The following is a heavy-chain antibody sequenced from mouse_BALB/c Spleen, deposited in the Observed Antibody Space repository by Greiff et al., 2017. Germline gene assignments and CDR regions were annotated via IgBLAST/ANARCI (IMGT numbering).Heavy chain of an antibody. CDR1: GFSLTSYG. CDR3: AREALRGSWFAS. V-gene: IGHV2-9*02. J-gene: IGHJ3*01. D-gene: IGHD1-1*01. CDR2: IWAGGST. Sequence: QVQLKQSGPDLVAPSQSLSITCTVSGFSLTSYGVHWVRQPPGKGLEWLGVIWAGGSTNYNSALMSRLSISKDNSKSQVFLKMNSLQTDDTAMYYCAREALRGSWFASGAKGLWSLSLQ.